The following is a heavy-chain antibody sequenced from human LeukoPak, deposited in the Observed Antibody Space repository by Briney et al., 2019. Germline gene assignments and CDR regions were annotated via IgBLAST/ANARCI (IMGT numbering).Heavy chain of an antibody. J-gene: IGHJ3*02. D-gene: IGHD2-8*01. CDR1: GYTFTNYH. V-gene: IGHV1-2*06. Sequence: ASVRVSCKASGYTFTNYHMHWVRQAPGQGLEWLGLVKPKSGDSDFVQKFRGRVTVTTVVSTTTIHMELSNLRSDDTAVYYRARDRGVPGPGNALDIWGQGTMVTVSS. CDR2: VKPKSGDS. CDR3: ARDRGVPGPGNALDI.